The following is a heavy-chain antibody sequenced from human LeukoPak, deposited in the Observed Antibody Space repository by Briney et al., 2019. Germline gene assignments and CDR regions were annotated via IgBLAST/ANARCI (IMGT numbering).Heavy chain of an antibody. D-gene: IGHD6-13*01. V-gene: IGHV1-2*02. CDR1: GYTFTGYY. CDR3: ARDLGGKNAYSSSWYGVDY. CDR2: INPNSGGT. J-gene: IGHJ4*02. Sequence: ASVKVSCKASGYTFTGYYMHWVRQAPGQGLEWMGWINPNSGGTNYAQKFQGRVTMTRDTSISTAYMELSRLRSDDTAVYYCARDLGGKNAYSSSWYGVDYWGQGTLVTVSS.